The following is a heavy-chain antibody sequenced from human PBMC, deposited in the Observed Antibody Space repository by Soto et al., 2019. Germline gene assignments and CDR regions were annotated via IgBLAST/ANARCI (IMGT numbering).Heavy chain of an antibody. CDR1: GFTFSIYW. CDR3: ARGADGAFDL. V-gene: IGHV3-7*01. CDR2: IKQAGSDK. Sequence: GGSLRLSCAASGFTFSIYWMYWVRQAPGKGLEFVAVIKQAGSDKYYVDSMKGRFSISRDNAKNSVFLQMDSLRVDDTAVYYCARGADGAFDLWGQGTTVTVSS. J-gene: IGHJ3*01.